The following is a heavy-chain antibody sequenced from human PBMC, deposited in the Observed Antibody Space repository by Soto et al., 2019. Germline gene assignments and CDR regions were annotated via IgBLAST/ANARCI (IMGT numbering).Heavy chain of an antibody. V-gene: IGHV3-74*01. J-gene: IGHJ4*02. CDR2: IKNDGSGA. D-gene: IGHD5-18*01. CDR1: GFTFSNYW. CDR3: TRGDGDYHDGNGYLGRH. Sequence: EVQLVESVGDLVQPGGSLRLSCVASGFTFSNYWMHWVRQPPGKGLEWVARIKNDGSGAYYADSVKGRFTISRDNAKNTLYLQMTSLRAEDTAVYYCTRGDGDYHDGNGYLGRHWGQGTLVTVSS.